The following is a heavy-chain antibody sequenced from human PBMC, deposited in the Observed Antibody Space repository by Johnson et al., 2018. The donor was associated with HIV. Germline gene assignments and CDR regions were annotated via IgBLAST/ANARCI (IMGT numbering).Heavy chain of an antibody. J-gene: IGHJ3*02. D-gene: IGHD2-15*01. Sequence: QVHLVESGGGVVQPGRSLRLSCAASGFTFSYYGIHWVRQAPGKGLEWVAVISYAGSDKYYVDSVQGRFTISRDNAKNSLYLQMNSLRAEDAAVYYCARSRDCSGGSCPDAFDIWGQGTMVTVSS. CDR1: GFTFSYYG. CDR2: ISYAGSDK. V-gene: IGHV3-33*05. CDR3: ARSRDCSGGSCPDAFDI.